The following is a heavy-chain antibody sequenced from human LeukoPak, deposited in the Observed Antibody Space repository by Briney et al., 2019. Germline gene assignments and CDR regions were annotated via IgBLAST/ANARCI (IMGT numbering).Heavy chain of an antibody. CDR3: ANYESSGYFNY. J-gene: IGHJ4*02. CDR2: IIPIFGTA. CDR1: GGTFSSYA. Sequence: SVKVSCKASGGTFSSYAISWARQAPGQGLEWMGGIIPIFGTANYAQKFQGRVTITADKSTSTAYMELSSLRSEDTAVYYCANYESSGYFNYWGQGTLVTVSS. D-gene: IGHD3-22*01. V-gene: IGHV1-69*06.